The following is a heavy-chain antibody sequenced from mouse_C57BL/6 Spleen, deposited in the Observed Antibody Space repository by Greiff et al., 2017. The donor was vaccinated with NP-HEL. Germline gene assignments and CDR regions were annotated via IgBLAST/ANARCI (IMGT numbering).Heavy chain of an antibody. CDR2: IDTGDGET. D-gene: IGHD1-1*01. CDR3: ARGSTVVTY. CDR1: GFNIKDYY. Sequence: EVLLLQSGAELVKPGASVKFSCTASGFNIKDYYMHWVRQSTEQGLEWIGRIDTGDGETKYAPKFQGKATITTDKSTNTVYLQISSLTSEDTAVYYCARGSTVVTYWGQGTLVTVSA. V-gene: IGHV14-2*01. J-gene: IGHJ3*01.